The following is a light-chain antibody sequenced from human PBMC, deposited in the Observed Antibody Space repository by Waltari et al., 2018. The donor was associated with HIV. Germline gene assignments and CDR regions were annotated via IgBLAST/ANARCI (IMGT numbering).Light chain of an antibody. V-gene: IGLV3-25*03. Sequence: SYELTQPPSVSVSPGQTARITCSGDALPKQYAYWYQQKPGQAPVLVIYKDSERPSGIPARFSGSSSGTTVTLTISGVQAEDEADYYCQSADSSGTYPRVFGGGTKLTVL. CDR1: ALPKQY. J-gene: IGLJ3*02. CDR2: KDS. CDR3: QSADSSGTYPRV.